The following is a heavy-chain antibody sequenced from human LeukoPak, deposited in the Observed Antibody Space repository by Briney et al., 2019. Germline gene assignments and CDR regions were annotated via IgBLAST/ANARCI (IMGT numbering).Heavy chain of an antibody. CDR2: IYYSGST. V-gene: IGHV4-39*02. D-gene: IGHD2-2*01. CDR1: GGSISSSSYY. CDR3: AKDRGGSSTSWDFDY. Sequence: SETLSLTCTVSGGSISSSSYYWGWIRQPPGKGLEWIGSIYYSGSTYYNPSLKSRVTISVDTSKNQFSLKLSSVTAADTAVCYCAKDRGGSSTSWDFDYWGQGTLVTVSS. J-gene: IGHJ4*02.